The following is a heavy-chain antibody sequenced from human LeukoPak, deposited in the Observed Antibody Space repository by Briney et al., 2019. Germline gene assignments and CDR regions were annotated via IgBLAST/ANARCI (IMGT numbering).Heavy chain of an antibody. J-gene: IGHJ3*02. V-gene: IGHV4-59*01. CDR3: ARALDYGGPDAFDI. Sequence: SETLSLTCTVSGGSISSYYWSWIRQPPGKGLEWIGYIYYSGSTNYNPSLKSRVTISVDKSKNQFSPKLSSVTAADTAVYYCARALDYGGPDAFDIWGQGTMVTVSS. CDR1: GGSISSYY. CDR2: IYYSGST. D-gene: IGHD4-17*01.